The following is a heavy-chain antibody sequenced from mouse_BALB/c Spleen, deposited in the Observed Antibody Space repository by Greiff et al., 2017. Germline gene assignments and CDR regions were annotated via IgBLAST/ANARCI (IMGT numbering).Heavy chain of an antibody. V-gene: IGHV1S135*01. D-gene: IGHD1-1*01. CDR1: GYAFTSYN. CDR2: IDPYNGGT. J-gene: IGHJ4*01. CDR3: ANYYYGSSYYAMEL. Sequence: VQLQQSGPELVKPGASVKVSCKASGYAFTSYNMYWVKQSHGKSLEWIGYIDPYNGGTSYNQKFKGKATLTVDKSSSTAYMHLNSLTSEDSAVYYCANYYYGSSYYAMELLGSRNLSHRLL.